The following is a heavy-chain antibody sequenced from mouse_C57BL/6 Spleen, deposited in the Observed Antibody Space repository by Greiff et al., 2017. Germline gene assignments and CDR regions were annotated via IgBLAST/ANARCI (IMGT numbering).Heavy chain of an antibody. V-gene: IGHV1-54*01. J-gene: IGHJ2*01. CDR1: GYAFTNYL. CDR2: IIPGSGGT. D-gene: IGHD1-1*01. CDR3: ARSGSSKGNFDY. Sequence: QVQLQQSGAELVRPGTSVKVSCKASGYAFTNYLIEWVKQRPGQGLEWIGVIIPGSGGTNYNEKFKGKATLTADKSSSNAYMQLSSLTSEDSAVYFCARSGSSKGNFDYWGQGTTLTVSS.